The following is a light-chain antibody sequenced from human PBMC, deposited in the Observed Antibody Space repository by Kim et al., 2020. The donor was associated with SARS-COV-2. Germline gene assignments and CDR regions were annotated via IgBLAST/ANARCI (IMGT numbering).Light chain of an antibody. J-gene: IGLJ3*02. V-gene: IGLV10-54*01. CDR2: RNN. CDR3: SAWDSSLSTWV. CDR1: SNNVGDQG. Sequence: LTQPPSVSKGLGQTATLTCTGNSNNVGDQGAAWLQQHQGHPPKLLSYRNNNRPSGISERLSASRSGNTASLTITGLQPEDEADYYCSAWDSSLSTWVLGGGTQLTVL.